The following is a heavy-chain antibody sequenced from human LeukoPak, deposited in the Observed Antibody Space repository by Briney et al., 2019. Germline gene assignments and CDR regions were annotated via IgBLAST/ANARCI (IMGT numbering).Heavy chain of an antibody. CDR2: IKQDGSEK. D-gene: IGHD1-26*01. V-gene: IGHV3-7*01. J-gene: IGHJ4*02. CDR3: ARSGRSGRQDY. Sequence: GGSLRLSCAASGFTFSSYWMSWVRQAPGKGLDGVANIKQDGSEKYYVDSVKARFTISRDNAKNSLYLQMNSLRAEDTAVYYCARSGRSGRQDYWGQGTLVTVSS. CDR1: GFTFSSYW.